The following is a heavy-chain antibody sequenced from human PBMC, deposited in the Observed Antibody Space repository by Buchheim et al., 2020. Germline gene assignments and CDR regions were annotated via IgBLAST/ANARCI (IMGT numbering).Heavy chain of an antibody. CDR1: GGSISTGSLSSYY. V-gene: IGHV4-61*01. Sequence: QVQLQESGPGLVKPSETLSLTCSVSGGSISTGSLSSYYWTWIRQPPGRGLEWIGYVWYSGSTNYNPSLKSRVTISVDTSKNQFSLKLSSVTAADTAVYYCARGRYYDTTSYYFDYWGQGTL. CDR2: VWYSGST. J-gene: IGHJ4*02. CDR3: ARGRYYDTTSYYFDY. D-gene: IGHD3-22*01.